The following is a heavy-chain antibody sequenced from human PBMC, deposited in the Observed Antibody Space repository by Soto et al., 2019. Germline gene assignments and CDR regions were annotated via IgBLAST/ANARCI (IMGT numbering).Heavy chain of an antibody. J-gene: IGHJ4*02. D-gene: IGHD6-13*01. CDR3: AKVEQQLILGAIDY. Sequence: EVQLLESGGGLVQPGGALRLSCAASGFTFSTYAMSWVRQAPGKGLEWVSAISGSGSSTYYADSVKGRFSISRDNSKKTLYLQMNSLRAEDTAVYHCAKVEQQLILGAIDYWGQGTLVTVSS. CDR2: ISGSGSST. V-gene: IGHV3-23*01. CDR1: GFTFSTYA.